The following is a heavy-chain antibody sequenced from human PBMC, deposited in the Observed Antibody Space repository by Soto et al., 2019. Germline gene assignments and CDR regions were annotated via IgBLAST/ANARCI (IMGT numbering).Heavy chain of an antibody. D-gene: IGHD3-10*01. CDR3: ARGPGTMAKIDY. V-gene: IGHV4-31*03. J-gene: IGHJ4*02. CDR2: IYYSGSI. Sequence: QVQLQESGPGLVKPSQTLSLTCTVSGGSISSGGYYWSWIRQHPGKGLEWIGYIYYSGSIYYNPSLKGRVTISVVTFKNHFSLKLSSVTAADTAVYYCARGPGTMAKIDYWGQGTLVTGSS. CDR1: GGSISSGGYY.